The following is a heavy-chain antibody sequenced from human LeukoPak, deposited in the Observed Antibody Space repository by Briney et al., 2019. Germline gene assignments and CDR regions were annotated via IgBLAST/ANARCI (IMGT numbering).Heavy chain of an antibody. J-gene: IGHJ4*02. Sequence: GGSLRLSCAASGFTFSSYWMHWVRQAPGKGLVWVSRINSDGSTTNYADSVKGRLTISRDNAKNTPYLQMNSLRAEDTPVYYCARAVTGSFDYWGQGTLVTVSS. CDR2: INSDGSTT. V-gene: IGHV3-74*01. CDR3: ARAVTGSFDY. CDR1: GFTFSSYW. D-gene: IGHD4-11*01.